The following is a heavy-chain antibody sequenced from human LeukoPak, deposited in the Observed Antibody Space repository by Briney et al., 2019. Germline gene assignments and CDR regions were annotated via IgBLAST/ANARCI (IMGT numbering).Heavy chain of an antibody. V-gene: IGHV4-38-2*02. D-gene: IGHD3-3*01. CDR3: ACFHYDFWSGYYTSSWFDP. Sequence: SETLSLTCTVSGYSIRSPYYWGWIRQPPGKGLEWIGSIYHSGSTYYNPSLKSRVTISVDTSKNQFSLKLSSVTAADTAVYYCACFHYDFWSGYYTSSWFDPWGQGTLVTVSS. CDR1: GYSIRSPYY. CDR2: IYHSGST. J-gene: IGHJ5*02.